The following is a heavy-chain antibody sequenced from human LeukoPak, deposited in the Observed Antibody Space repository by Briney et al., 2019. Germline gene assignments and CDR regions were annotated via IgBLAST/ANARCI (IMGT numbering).Heavy chain of an antibody. CDR1: GVSFDDYY. CDR3: TRMTTGHDY. V-gene: IGHV4-34*01. CDR2: INHSGYT. D-gene: IGHD4-17*01. J-gene: IGHJ4*02. Sequence: SETLSLTCAVSGVSFDDYYWSWVRQTPGKGLEWLGEINHSGYTNDSPSLKSRVTLSIDTSNKQFSLNLTSVTVADAGIYYCTRMTTGHDYWGQGTLVTISS.